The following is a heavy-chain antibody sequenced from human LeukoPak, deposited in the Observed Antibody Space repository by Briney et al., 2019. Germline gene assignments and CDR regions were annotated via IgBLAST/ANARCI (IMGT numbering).Heavy chain of an antibody. V-gene: IGHV3-23*01. CDR1: GSTFRSHT. Sequence: GGSLRLSCAASGSTFRSHTMNWVRQAPGKGLEWVSTITNSGDKTFYADSVKGRFTISSDNSVNTLYLQMNSLRAADTAVYYCAKSRVRYSLDYFDYWGQGTLVTVSS. CDR3: AKSRVRYSLDYFDY. CDR2: ITNSGDKT. J-gene: IGHJ4*02. D-gene: IGHD5-18*01.